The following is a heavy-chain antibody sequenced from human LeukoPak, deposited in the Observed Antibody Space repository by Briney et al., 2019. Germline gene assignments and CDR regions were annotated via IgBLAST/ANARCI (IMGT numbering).Heavy chain of an antibody. Sequence: GGSLRLSCAASGFTFSSYMNWVRQAPGKGLERVSSISSTSSYIYYADSVKGRFTISRDNAKNSLYLQMNSLRADDTAVYYCARGQSRYFDWYLGFFDYWGQGNLVTGSS. J-gene: IGHJ4*02. CDR2: ISSTSSYI. D-gene: IGHD3-9*01. CDR1: GFTFSSY. V-gene: IGHV3-21*01. CDR3: ARGQSRYFDWYLGFFDY.